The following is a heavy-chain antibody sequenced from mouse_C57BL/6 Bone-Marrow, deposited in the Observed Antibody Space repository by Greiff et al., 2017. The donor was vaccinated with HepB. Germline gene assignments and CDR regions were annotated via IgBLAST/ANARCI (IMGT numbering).Heavy chain of an antibody. J-gene: IGHJ3*01. CDR2: IWGDGST. V-gene: IGHV2-3*01. CDR3: AKQEVLLRLAWFAY. Sequence: VQLKESGPGLVAPSQSLSITCTVSGFSLTSSGVSWVRQPPGKGLEWLGVIWGDGSTNYHSALISSLSISKDNSKSQVFLKLNSLQTDDTATYYCAKQEVLLRLAWFAYWGQGTLVTVSA. CDR1: GFSLTSSG. D-gene: IGHD1-1*01.